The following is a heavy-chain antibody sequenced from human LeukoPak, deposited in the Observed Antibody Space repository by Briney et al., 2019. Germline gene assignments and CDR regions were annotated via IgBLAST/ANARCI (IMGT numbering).Heavy chain of an antibody. CDR3: VKDFDYVWGSFDY. V-gene: IGHV3-30*02. D-gene: IGHD3-16*01. CDR1: GFTFSNYG. CDR2: IRDDGGAT. Sequence: GGSLRLSCAASGFTFSNYGMNWVRQAPGKGLEWVAFIRDDGGATYYSDSVKGRFTISRDNSKNTLVLLMNSLRAEDTAVYYCVKDFDYVWGSFDYWGQGTLVTVSS. J-gene: IGHJ4*02.